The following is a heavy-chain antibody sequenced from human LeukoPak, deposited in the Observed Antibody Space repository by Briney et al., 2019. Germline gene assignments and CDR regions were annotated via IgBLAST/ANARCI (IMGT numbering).Heavy chain of an antibody. V-gene: IGHV3-9*01. D-gene: IGHD6-19*01. CDR1: GFNFSDYA. CDR2: VNWNSDYI. CDR3: AKGGCLALAIGNFDY. Sequence: PGRSLRLSCAPCGFNFSDYAMHCAPPAPGRGLGWVSGVNWNSDYIDYGHSVKGRFTVSRDNAKNSLHLQMNSLRAEDTAFYYCAKGGCLALAIGNFDYWGQGTLVTVSS. J-gene: IGHJ4*02.